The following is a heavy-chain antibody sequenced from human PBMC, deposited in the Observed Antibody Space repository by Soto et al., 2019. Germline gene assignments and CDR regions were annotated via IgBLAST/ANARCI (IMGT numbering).Heavy chain of an antibody. CDR3: AKVMIRLVVVITPLRAFDI. D-gene: IGHD3-22*01. Sequence: PGGSLRLSCAASGFSVSTNYMSWVRQAPGKGLESVSVVFSDGNTYYADSVKGRFTISRDNSKNTLYLQMNSLRAEDTAVYYCAKVMIRLVVVITPLRAFDIWGQGTMVTVSS. J-gene: IGHJ3*02. CDR2: VFSDGNT. V-gene: IGHV3-53*01. CDR1: GFSVSTNY.